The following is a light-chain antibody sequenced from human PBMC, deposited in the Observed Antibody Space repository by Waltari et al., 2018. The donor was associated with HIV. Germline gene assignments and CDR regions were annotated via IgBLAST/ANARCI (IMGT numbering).Light chain of an antibody. CDR2: SAS. J-gene: IGKJ1*01. Sequence: DIRMTQSPSSLSASVGDRVTIAYRPSHNITSHLSWYQQKSGKAPHLLIYSASNLQSGVPSRFSGSGSGTDFTLSIATLQPEDVATYYCQQSYSTPRTFGQGTRVEI. CDR3: QQSYSTPRT. CDR1: HNITSH. V-gene: IGKV1-39*01.